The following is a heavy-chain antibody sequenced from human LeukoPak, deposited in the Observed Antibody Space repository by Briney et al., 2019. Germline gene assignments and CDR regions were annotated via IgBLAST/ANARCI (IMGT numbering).Heavy chain of an antibody. CDR2: ISGSGGST. V-gene: IGHV3-23*01. D-gene: IGHD2/OR15-2a*01. J-gene: IGHJ6*04. Sequence: GGSLRLSCAASEFTFSDYAMTWVRQAPGKGLEWVSAISGSGGSTYYADSVKGRFTISRDNSKNTLYLQMNSLRAEDTAVYYCAKSHVSSFISLDVWGKGTTVTISS. CDR1: EFTFSDYA. CDR3: AKSHVSSFISLDV.